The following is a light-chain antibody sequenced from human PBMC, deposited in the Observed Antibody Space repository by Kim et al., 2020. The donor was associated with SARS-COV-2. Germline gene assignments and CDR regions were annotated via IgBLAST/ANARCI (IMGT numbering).Light chain of an antibody. CDR3: QSYDSSLSAWV. Sequence: QSVLTQPPSVSGAPGQRVTISCTGSSSNIGAGYDVHWYQQLPGTAPKLLIYNNSQRPAGVPDRFSGSNSGTSASLAITGLQAEDEADYYCQSYDSSLSAWVFGGGTQLTVL. J-gene: IGLJ3*02. CDR1: SSNIGAGYD. V-gene: IGLV1-40*01. CDR2: NNS.